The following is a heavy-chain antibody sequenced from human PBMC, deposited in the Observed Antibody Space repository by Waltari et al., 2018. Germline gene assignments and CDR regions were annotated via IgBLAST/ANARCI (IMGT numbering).Heavy chain of an antibody. CDR2: IYYSGST. D-gene: IGHD3-9*01. Sequence: QVQLQESGAGLVEPAETLSLTCTVSGGSISSHYWRWIRQPPGKRLGWIGNIYYSGSTHYNPSLKSRVTISVDTSKNQFSLKLSSVTAADTAVYYCARDRVLSGYYQLRDLNYGLDVWGQGTTVTVSS. CDR3: ARDRVLSGYYQLRDLNYGLDV. J-gene: IGHJ6*02. CDR1: GGSISSHY. V-gene: IGHV4-59*11.